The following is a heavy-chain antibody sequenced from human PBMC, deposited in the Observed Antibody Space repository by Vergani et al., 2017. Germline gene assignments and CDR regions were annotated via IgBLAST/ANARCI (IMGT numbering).Heavy chain of an antibody. J-gene: IGHJ4*02. CDR2: IKSKTDGGTT. Sequence: EVQLVESGGGLVKPGGSLRLSCAASGFTFSNAWMSWVRQAPGKGLEWVGRIKSKTDGGTTDYAAPVKGRFTISRDDSKNTLYLQMNSLKTEDTAVYYCTRDQRSITIFGVVSYYFDYWGQGTLVTVSS. CDR1: GFTFSNAW. CDR3: TRDQRSITIFGVVSYYFDY. D-gene: IGHD3-3*01. V-gene: IGHV3-15*01.